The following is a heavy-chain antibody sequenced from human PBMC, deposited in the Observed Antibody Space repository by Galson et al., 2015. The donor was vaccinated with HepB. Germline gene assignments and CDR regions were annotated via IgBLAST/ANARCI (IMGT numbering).Heavy chain of an antibody. D-gene: IGHD1-1*01. J-gene: IGHJ4*02. CDR2: ISYDGSNK. CDR3: ARGQRYNWNDWLPGDY. V-gene: IGHV3-30-3*01. CDR1: GFTFSSYA. Sequence: SLRLSCAASGFTFSSYAMHWVRQAPGKGLEWVAVISYDGSNKYYADSVKGRFTISRDNSKNTLYLQMNSLRAEDTAVYYCARGQRYNWNDWLPGDYWGQGTLVTVSS.